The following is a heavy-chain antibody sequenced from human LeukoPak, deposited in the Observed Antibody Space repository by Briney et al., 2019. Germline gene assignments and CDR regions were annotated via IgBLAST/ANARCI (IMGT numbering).Heavy chain of an antibody. CDR3: ARYSGCNNWFDP. CDR1: GYTFTSYG. V-gene: IGHV1-18*01. Sequence: ASVKVSCKASGYTFTSYGISWVRQAPGQGLEWMGWISAYNGNTNYAQKLQGRVAMTTDTSTSTAYMEPRSLRSDDTAVYYCARYSGCNNWFDPWGQGTLVTVSS. CDR2: ISAYNGNT. J-gene: IGHJ5*02. D-gene: IGHD6-19*01.